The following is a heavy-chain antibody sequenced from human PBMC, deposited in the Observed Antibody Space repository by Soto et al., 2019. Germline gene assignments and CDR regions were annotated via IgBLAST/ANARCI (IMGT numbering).Heavy chain of an antibody. V-gene: IGHV4-30-4*01. CDR3: ARGKTFDYDSSGFWLDP. CDR1: GGSISSGDYY. J-gene: IGHJ5*02. D-gene: IGHD3-22*01. Sequence: SETLSLTCTVSGGSISSGDYYWSWIRQPPGKGLEWIGYIYYSGSTYYNPSLKSRVTISVDTSKNQFSLKLSSVTAADTAVYYCARGKTFDYDSSGFWLDPWGQGTLVTVYS. CDR2: IYYSGST.